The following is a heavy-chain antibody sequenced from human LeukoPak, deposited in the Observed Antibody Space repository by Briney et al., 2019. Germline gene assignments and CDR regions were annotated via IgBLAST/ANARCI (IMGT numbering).Heavy chain of an antibody. CDR2: IYYSGST. V-gene: IGHV4-4*02. D-gene: IGHD2-2*01. J-gene: IGHJ4*02. CDR3: AAEKGDQGVN. Sequence: SGTLSLTCAVSGGSISSSNWWSWVRQPPGKGLEWIGYIYYSGSTNYNPSLKSRVTISVDTSKNQFSLKLSSVTAADTAVYYCAAEKGDQGVNWGQGTLVTVSS. CDR1: GGSISSSNW.